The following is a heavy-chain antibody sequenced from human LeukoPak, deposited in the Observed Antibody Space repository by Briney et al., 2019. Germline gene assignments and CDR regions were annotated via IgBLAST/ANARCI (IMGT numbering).Heavy chain of an antibody. CDR3: ARGIPPSSGWYYYYYYYGMDV. CDR1: GYTFTSYD. D-gene: IGHD6-19*01. J-gene: IGHJ6*02. Sequence: ASVNVSCKASGYTFTSYDINWVRQATGQGLEWMGWMNPNSGNTGYAQKFQGRVTMTRNTSISTAYMELSSLRSEDTAVYYCARGIPPSSGWYYYYYYYGMDVWGQGTTVTVSS. CDR2: MNPNSGNT. V-gene: IGHV1-8*01.